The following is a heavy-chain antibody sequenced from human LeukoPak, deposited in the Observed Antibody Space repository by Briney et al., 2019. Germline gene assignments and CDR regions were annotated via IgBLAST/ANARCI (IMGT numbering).Heavy chain of an antibody. CDR2: IRNKANHHTT. CDR1: GFTFSDYY. D-gene: IGHD4-17*01. CDR3: ARAYGDYQGPSWFDP. J-gene: IGHJ5*02. Sequence: PGGSLRLSCAASGFTFSDYYMDWVRQAPGKGLEWVGRIRNKANHHTTEYAASVKGRFTISRDDSKNSLYLQMNSLKTEDTAVYYCARAYGDYQGPSWFDPWGQGTLVTVSS. V-gene: IGHV3-72*01.